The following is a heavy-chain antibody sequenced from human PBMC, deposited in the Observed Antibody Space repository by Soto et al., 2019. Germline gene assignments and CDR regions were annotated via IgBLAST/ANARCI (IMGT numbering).Heavy chain of an antibody. D-gene: IGHD1-1*01. CDR3: ARLPQEYNYYGMDV. V-gene: IGHV4-39*01. CDR1: GGSIVTSSYY. CDR2: IYYSGNT. J-gene: IGHJ6*02. Sequence: TSETLSLTCTVSGGSIVTSSYYWGWLRQPPGKGLEWLGHIYYSGNTYYHPSLKSRVTISVDTSRNQFSLRLSSVTAADTAVYYCARLPQEYNYYGMDVWGQGTTVTVSS.